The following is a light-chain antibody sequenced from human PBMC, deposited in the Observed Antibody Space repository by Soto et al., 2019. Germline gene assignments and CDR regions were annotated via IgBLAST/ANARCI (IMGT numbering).Light chain of an antibody. CDR1: SSDVGSYNL. J-gene: IGLJ3*02. Sequence: QSALTQPASVSGSPGQSSTISCTGTSSDVGSYNLVSWYQQHPGKAPKLMIYEGSKRPSGVSNRFSGSKSGNTASLTISGLQAEDEADSYCCSYAGSTGVFGGGTKVTVL. CDR2: EGS. V-gene: IGLV2-23*01. CDR3: CSYAGSTGV.